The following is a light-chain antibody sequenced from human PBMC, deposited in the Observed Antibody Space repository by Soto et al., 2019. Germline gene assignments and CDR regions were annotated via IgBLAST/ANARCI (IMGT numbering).Light chain of an antibody. CDR3: QQYYGLPMT. V-gene: IGKV3-20*01. J-gene: IGKJ5*01. Sequence: EIVLTQSPGTLSVSPGQTATLSCRASQTVNSNYLAWCQQKPGQAPRLLIYGASRRATGIPDRFSGSGSGTDFTLTITRLEPEDFAVYFCQQYYGLPMTFGQGTRLEIK. CDR1: QTVNSNY. CDR2: GAS.